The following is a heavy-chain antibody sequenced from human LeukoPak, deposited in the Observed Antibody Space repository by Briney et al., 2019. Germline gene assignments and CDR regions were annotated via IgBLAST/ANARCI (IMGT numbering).Heavy chain of an antibody. Sequence: GASVKVSCKASGYTFTSYGISWVRQAPGQGLEWMGWISAYNGNTNYAQKLQGRVTMTEDTSTGTAYMELSSLRSEDTAVYYCATGEIKNYYDSSGWFDYWGQGTLVTVSS. V-gene: IGHV1-18*01. CDR3: ATGEIKNYYDSSGWFDY. CDR2: ISAYNGNT. CDR1: GYTFTSYG. D-gene: IGHD3-22*01. J-gene: IGHJ4*02.